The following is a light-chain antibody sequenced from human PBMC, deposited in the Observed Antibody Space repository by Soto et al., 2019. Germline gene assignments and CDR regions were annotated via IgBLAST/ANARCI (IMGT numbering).Light chain of an antibody. J-gene: IGKJ1*01. CDR1: QSINTW. CDR2: DAS. Sequence: EIQMTQSPSTLSASVGDRVTITCRASQSINTWLAWYQQKPGKAPELLIFDASALESGVPSRFSGSGSGTEFTLTISSLQPDDSATFYCLHHNSYSKTFGQGTKVDIK. V-gene: IGKV1-5*01. CDR3: LHHNSYSKT.